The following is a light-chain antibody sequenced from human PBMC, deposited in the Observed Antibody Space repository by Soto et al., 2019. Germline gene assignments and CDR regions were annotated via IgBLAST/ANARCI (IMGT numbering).Light chain of an antibody. Sequence: DIQMTQSPSSLSASVGDRVTITCQASQDTSNYLNWYQQKPGKAPKLLIFDASNLETGVPSRFSGSGSGTDFNLTISSLQPEDIATYYCQQYDSLPRTFGQGTK. CDR1: QDTSNY. J-gene: IGKJ1*01. CDR2: DAS. V-gene: IGKV1-33*01. CDR3: QQYDSLPRT.